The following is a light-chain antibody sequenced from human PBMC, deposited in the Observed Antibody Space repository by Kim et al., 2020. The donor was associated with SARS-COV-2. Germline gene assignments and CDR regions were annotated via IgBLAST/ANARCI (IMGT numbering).Light chain of an antibody. CDR3: RSYADNIWV. J-gene: IGLJ3*02. V-gene: IGLV6-57*01. CDR1: SGSILSNF. CDR2: EDH. Sequence: GKTDIVSCTRSSGSILSNFVRGYHQRPGSSPNTVIYEDHNRPSGVPDRFYGSVDSTSPSASLTISGLRAEDDADYYCRSYADNIWVFSGGTQLTVL.